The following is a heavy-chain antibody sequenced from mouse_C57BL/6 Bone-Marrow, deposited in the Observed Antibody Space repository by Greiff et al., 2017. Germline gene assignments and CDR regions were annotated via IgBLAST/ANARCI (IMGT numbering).Heavy chain of an antibody. CDR2: INYDGSST. CDR3: ARITTVVTPYYAMDY. J-gene: IGHJ4*01. D-gene: IGHD1-1*01. Sequence: EVKVVESEGGLVQPGSSMKLSCTASGFTFSDYYMAWVRQVPEKGLEWVANINYDGSSTYYLDSLKSRFIISRDNAKNILYLQMSSLKSEDTATYYCARITTVVTPYYAMDYWGQGTSVTVSS. V-gene: IGHV5-16*01. CDR1: GFTFSDYY.